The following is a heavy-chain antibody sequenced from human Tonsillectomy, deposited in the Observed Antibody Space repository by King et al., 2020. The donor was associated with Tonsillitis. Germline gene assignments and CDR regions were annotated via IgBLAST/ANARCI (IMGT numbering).Heavy chain of an antibody. CDR2: ISGSGGTI. CDR3: AKDLLAFDSSHFDY. D-gene: IGHD3-22*01. J-gene: IGHJ4*02. V-gene: IGHV3-23*04. CDR1: GFIFSSYA. Sequence: VQLVESGGGLVQPGGSLRLSCAASGFIFSSYAMSWVRQAPGKGLEWVSTISGSGGTIFYAGSVKGRFTISRDNSKNTLYLQMNSLRAEDTAVYYCAKDLLAFDSSHFDYWGQGTLVTVSS.